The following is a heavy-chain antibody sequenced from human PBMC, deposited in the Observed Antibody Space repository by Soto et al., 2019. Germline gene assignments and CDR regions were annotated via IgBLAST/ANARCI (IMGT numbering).Heavy chain of an antibody. D-gene: IGHD2-21*01. Sequence: EVQLVESGGGLVQPGGSLRLSCAASGFTFSNYWMYWVRQAPGKGLVWVSRVNNDGTDTTHADSVKGRFTISRDNAENTCYWQLRGRRAEDTPVFYFARGGLRHVRNAWGQGSTVTVSS. CDR2: VNNDGTDT. CDR3: ARGGLRHVRNA. V-gene: IGHV3-74*03. J-gene: IGHJ6*02. CDR1: GFTFSNYW.